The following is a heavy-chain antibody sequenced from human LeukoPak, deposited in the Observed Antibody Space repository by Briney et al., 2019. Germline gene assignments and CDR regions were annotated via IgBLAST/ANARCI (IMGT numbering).Heavy chain of an antibody. Sequence: SETLSLTCAVYGGSFSGYYWSWIRQPPGKGLEWIGYIYYSGSTNYNPSLKSRVTISVDTSKNQFSLKLSSVTAADTAVYYCARGRYSSVGYWGQGTLVTVSS. CDR3: ARGRYSSVGY. CDR1: GGSFSGYY. D-gene: IGHD5-18*01. V-gene: IGHV4-59*01. J-gene: IGHJ4*02. CDR2: IYYSGST.